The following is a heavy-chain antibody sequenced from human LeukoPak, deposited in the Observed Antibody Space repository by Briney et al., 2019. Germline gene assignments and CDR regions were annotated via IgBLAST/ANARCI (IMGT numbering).Heavy chain of an antibody. J-gene: IGHJ4*02. CDR1: GYTFTSYG. CDR2: ISAYNGNT. Sequence: ASVKVSCKASGYTFTSYGISWVRQAPGQGLEWMGWISAYNGNTNYAQKLQGRVTVTTDTSTSTAYMELRSLRSDDTAVYYCARDFSPYYYDSSGQQKHWGQGTLVTVSS. D-gene: IGHD3-22*01. V-gene: IGHV1-18*01. CDR3: ARDFSPYYYDSSGQQKH.